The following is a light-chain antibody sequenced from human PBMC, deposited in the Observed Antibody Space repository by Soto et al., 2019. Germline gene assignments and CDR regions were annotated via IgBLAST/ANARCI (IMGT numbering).Light chain of an antibody. Sequence: DIQMTQSPSSLSASVGDRVTITCRARQGISNYLAWFQQKPGKAPKSLIYAASNLQSGVPSRFSGSGSGTDFILTISSLQPEDSATYYCQQYNSYPITFGQGTRLEIK. V-gene: IGKV1-16*01. J-gene: IGKJ5*01. CDR1: QGISNY. CDR2: AAS. CDR3: QQYNSYPIT.